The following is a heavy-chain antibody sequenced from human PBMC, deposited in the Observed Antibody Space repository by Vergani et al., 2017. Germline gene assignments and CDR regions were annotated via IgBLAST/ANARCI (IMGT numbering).Heavy chain of an antibody. CDR3: ARGNYYGSGTYVDP. Sequence: ELQLVESGGGLVQPGGSLRLSCAASGSTVSGNYMTWVRQAPGKGLEWVSNIYSGDETYYADSVKGRVTISRDTSKNTLPLQINNLRVEDTAVYYCARGNYYGSGTYVDPCVQGTLVTVSS. CDR2: IYSGDET. J-gene: IGHJ5*02. V-gene: IGHV3-66*02. D-gene: IGHD3-10*01. CDR1: GSTVSGNY.